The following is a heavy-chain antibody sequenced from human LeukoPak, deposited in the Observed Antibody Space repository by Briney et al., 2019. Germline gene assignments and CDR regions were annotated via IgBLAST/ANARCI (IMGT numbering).Heavy chain of an antibody. D-gene: IGHD2-15*01. CDR1: GFTFSNYG. CDR3: ARGISSSWTTFDL. J-gene: IGHJ4*02. CDR2: ISYEGSVK. V-gene: IGHV3-30*19. Sequence: PGGSLRLSCAASGFTFSNYGMHWVRQAPGKGLEWVALISYEGSVKFYAPSVKGRFTFSRDNSKNMLYLEMDNLRGNDTAVYYCARGISSSWTTFDLWGQGTVVTVSS.